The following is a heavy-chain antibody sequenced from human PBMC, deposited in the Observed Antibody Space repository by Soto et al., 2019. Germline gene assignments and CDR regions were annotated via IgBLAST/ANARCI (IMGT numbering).Heavy chain of an antibody. CDR2: IYYSGST. J-gene: IGHJ4*02. CDR1: GGSISSSSYY. V-gene: IGHV4-39*07. D-gene: IGHD1-1*01. CDR3: VRGPYNYNSRYFDY. Sequence: SETLSLTCTVSGGSISSSSYYWGWIRQPPGKGLEWIGSIYYSGSTNYNPSVESRVSMSVDTSKNQFSLRLYSVTAADTAVYYCVRGPYNYNSRYFDYWGQGALVTVSS.